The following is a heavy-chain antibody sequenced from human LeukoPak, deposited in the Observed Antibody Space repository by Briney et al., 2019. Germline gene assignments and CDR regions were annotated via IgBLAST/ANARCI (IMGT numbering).Heavy chain of an antibody. Sequence: QPGGSLRLSCGASGFTFTSYEMNWVRQAPGKGLEWVSYISSSASTIYYADSVKGRFTISRDNAKNSLYLQMNILRAEDTAVYYCARDPLYSHYMDVWGKGTTVTVSS. CDR3: ARDPLYSHYMDV. J-gene: IGHJ6*03. CDR1: GFTFTSYE. CDR2: ISSSASTI. D-gene: IGHD3-16*02. V-gene: IGHV3-48*03.